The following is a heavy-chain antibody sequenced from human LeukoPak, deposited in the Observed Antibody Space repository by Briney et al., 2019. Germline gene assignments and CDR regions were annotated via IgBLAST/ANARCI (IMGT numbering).Heavy chain of an antibody. CDR3: ANTHYGDCELHASYYFDH. CDR2: ISGSGGST. CDR1: GFTFSSYA. V-gene: IGHV3-23*01. Sequence: QPGGSLRLSFAASGFTFSSYAMSWVRQALGKGLGWVSAISGSGGSTSYADSVKGRFTISRDNSKNKLHLQMNSLRAEDTAVYYCANTHYGDCELHASYYFDHWGQGTLVTVSS. D-gene: IGHD4-17*01. J-gene: IGHJ4*02.